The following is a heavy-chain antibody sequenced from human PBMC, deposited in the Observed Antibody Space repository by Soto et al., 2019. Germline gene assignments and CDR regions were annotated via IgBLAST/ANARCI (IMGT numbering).Heavy chain of an antibody. CDR1: GGTFSSYA. J-gene: IGHJ6*02. D-gene: IGHD2-2*01. CDR2: IIPIFDTA. V-gene: IGHV1-69*13. Sequence: GASVKVSWKTSGGTFSSYAISWVRQAPGQGLEWMGGIIPIFDTANYAQKFQGRVTITADESTSTAYMELSSLRSEDTAVYYCARHDCTSTSCYYYYYYSMDVWGQGTTVTVSS. CDR3: ARHDCTSTSCYYYYYYSMDV.